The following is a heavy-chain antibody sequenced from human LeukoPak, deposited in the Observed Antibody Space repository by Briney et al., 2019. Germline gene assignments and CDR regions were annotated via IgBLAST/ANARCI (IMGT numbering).Heavy chain of an antibody. V-gene: IGHV3-7*01. Sequence: PGGSLRLSCAASGFTFSSYWMSWVRQAPGKGLEWVANIKQDGSEKYYVDSVKGRFTISRDNAKNSLYLQMNSLRAEDTAVYYCAKDLRAYCGGDCYSRYFQHWGQGTLVTVSP. J-gene: IGHJ1*01. D-gene: IGHD2-21*02. CDR3: AKDLRAYCGGDCYSRYFQH. CDR1: GFTFSSYW. CDR2: IKQDGSEK.